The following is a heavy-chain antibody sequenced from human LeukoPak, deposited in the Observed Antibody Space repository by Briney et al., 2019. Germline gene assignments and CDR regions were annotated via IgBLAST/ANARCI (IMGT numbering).Heavy chain of an antibody. CDR1: GFTFSSYE. CDR3: ARGSPAASAYYYYYGMDV. V-gene: IGHV3-48*03. J-gene: IGHJ6*02. D-gene: IGHD2-2*01. CDR2: ISSSGSTI. Sequence: GGSLRLSCAASGFTFSSYEMNWVRQAPGKGLEWVSYISSSGSTIYYADSVKGRFTISRDNAKNSPYLQMNSLRAEDTAVYYCARGSPAASAYYYYYGMDVWGQGTTVTVSS.